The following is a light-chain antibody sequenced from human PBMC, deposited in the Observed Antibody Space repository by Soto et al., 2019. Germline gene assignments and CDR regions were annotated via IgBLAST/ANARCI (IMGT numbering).Light chain of an antibody. CDR2: LNSDGSH. CDR1: SGHSNYA. J-gene: IGLJ1*01. Sequence: QPVLTQSPSASASLGASVKLTCTLSSGHSNYAIAWHQQQPEKGPRYLMKLNSDGSHSKGDGIPDRFSGSSSGAERYLTISSLQSDDEADYYCQTWVTGIYVFGTGTKLTVL. CDR3: QTWVTGIYV. V-gene: IGLV4-69*01.